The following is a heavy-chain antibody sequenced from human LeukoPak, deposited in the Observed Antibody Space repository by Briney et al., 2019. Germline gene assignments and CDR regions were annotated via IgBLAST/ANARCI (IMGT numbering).Heavy chain of an antibody. CDR2: ISSSSSYI. V-gene: IGHV3-21*01. D-gene: IGHD6-13*01. CDR3: AKGVAAGYYYYMDV. Sequence: GGPLRLSCAASGFTFSSYSMSWVRQAPGKGLEWVSSISSSSSYIYYADSVKGRFTTSRDNAKYSLYLQMNSLRAEDTAVYYCAKGVAAGYYYYMDVWGKGTTVTVSS. J-gene: IGHJ6*03. CDR1: GFTFSSYS.